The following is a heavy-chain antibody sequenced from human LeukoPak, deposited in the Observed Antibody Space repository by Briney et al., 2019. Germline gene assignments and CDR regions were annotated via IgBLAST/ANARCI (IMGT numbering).Heavy chain of an antibody. V-gene: IGHV4-39*07. J-gene: IGHJ4*02. D-gene: IGHD2-15*01. CDR2: IYYSGST. Sequence: SETLSLTCTVSGGSISSSSYYWGWVRQSPGKGLEWIGSIYYSGSTYYNPSLKSRVTISVDTSKNQFSLKVSSVTAADTAVYYCARVGCSGASCYLVDYWGQGTLVTVSS. CDR1: GGSISSSSYY. CDR3: ARVGCSGASCYLVDY.